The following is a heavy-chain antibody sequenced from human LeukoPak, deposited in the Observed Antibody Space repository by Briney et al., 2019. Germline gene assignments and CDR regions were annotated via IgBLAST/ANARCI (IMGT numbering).Heavy chain of an antibody. V-gene: IGHV5-51*01. J-gene: IGHJ5*02. CDR1: GYSFTSYW. CDR2: IYPGDSDT. CDR3: ARITIFGVVMAAVDP. Sequence: GESLKISCKGSGYSFTSYWIGWVRQMPGKGLEWMGIIYPGDSDTRYSPSFQGQVTISADKSISTAYLQWSSLKASDTAMYYCARITIFGVVMAAVDPWGQGTLVTVSS. D-gene: IGHD3-3*01.